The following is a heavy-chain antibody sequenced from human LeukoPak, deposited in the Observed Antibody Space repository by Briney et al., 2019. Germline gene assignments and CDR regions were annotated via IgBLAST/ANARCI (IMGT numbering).Heavy chain of an antibody. J-gene: IGHJ4*02. V-gene: IGHV3-48*02. Sequence: PGGSLRLSCAASGFTFSSYSMNWVRQAPGKGLEWVSYISSSSSTIYYADSVKGRFTISRDNAKNSLYLQMNSLRDEDTAVYYCARGRHCSSTSCPIDYWGQGTLVTVSS. CDR1: GFTFSSYS. D-gene: IGHD2-2*01. CDR2: ISSSSSTI. CDR3: ARGRHCSSTSCPIDY.